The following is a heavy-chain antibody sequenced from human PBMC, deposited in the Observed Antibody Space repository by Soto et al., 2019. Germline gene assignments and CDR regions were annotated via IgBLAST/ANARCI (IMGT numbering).Heavy chain of an antibody. CDR2: IIPIFGTA. V-gene: IGHV1-69*12. CDR3: ARHLGGNHYYYGMDV. Sequence: QVQLVQSGAEVKTPGSSVKVSCKASGGTFSSYAISWVRQAPGQGLEWMGGIIPIFGTADYAQKFQGRVTITADDFTSTAYMELSSLRSEDTAVYYCARHLGGNHYYYGMDVWGQGTTVTVSS. D-gene: IGHD3-16*01. CDR1: GGTFSSYA. J-gene: IGHJ6*02.